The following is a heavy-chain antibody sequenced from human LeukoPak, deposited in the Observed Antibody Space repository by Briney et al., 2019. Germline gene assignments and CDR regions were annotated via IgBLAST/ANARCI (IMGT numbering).Heavy chain of an antibody. Sequence: SETLSLTCTVSGGSISSGGYSWSWIRQPPGKGLEWIGYIYHSGSTYYNPSLKSRVTISVDRSKNQFSLKLSSVTAADTAVYYCARRSGSSGWSYFDYWGQGTLVTVSS. D-gene: IGHD6-19*01. V-gene: IGHV4-30-2*01. J-gene: IGHJ4*02. CDR2: IYHSGST. CDR1: GGSISSGGYS. CDR3: ARRSGSSGWSYFDY.